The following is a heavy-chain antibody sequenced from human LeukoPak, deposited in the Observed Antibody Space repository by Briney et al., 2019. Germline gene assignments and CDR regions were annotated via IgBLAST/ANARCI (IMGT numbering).Heavy chain of an antibody. V-gene: IGHV3-20*04. CDR1: GLRFDDHG. CDR3: AGGDRNGWYFDY. J-gene: IGHJ4*02. Sequence: GGSLRLSCEASGLRFDDHGMSWVRQAPGKGPEWVSGINWNGASTGYGDSVKGRFTISRDNAKNSLYLQMNSLRAEDTALYYCAGGDRNGWYFDYWGQGVLLTVSS. D-gene: IGHD6-19*01. CDR2: INWNGAST.